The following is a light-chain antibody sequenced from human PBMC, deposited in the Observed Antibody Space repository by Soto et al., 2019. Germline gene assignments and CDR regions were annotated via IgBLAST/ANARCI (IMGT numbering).Light chain of an antibody. J-gene: IGKJ1*01. V-gene: IGKV3-20*01. CDR3: QQFGTSRT. Sequence: VLTQSPGTLSLSPGERATLSCRASQSVTSSYLAWYQQKPGQAPRLLIYGASNGATGIPDRFSGSGSGTDFSLTISGLEPEDFAVYYCQQFGTSRTFGQGTKVEIK. CDR1: QSVTSSY. CDR2: GAS.